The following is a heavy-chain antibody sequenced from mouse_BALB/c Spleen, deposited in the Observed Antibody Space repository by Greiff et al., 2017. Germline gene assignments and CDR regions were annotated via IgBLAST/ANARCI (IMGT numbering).Heavy chain of an antibody. D-gene: IGHD2-4*01. V-gene: IGHV3-2*02. CDR1: GYSITSDYA. CDR2: ISYSGST. Sequence: DVQLQESGPGLVKPSQSLSLTCTVTGYSITSDYAWNWIRQFPGNKLEWMGYISYSGSTSYNPSLKSRISITRDTSKNQFFLQLNSVTTEDTATYYCARFPYDYDLYYAMDYWGQGTSVTVSS. CDR3: ARFPYDYDLYYAMDY. J-gene: IGHJ4*01.